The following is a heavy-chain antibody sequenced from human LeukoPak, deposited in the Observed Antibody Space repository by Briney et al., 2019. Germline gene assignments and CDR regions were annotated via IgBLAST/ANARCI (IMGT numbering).Heavy chain of an antibody. V-gene: IGHV4-61*01. J-gene: IGHJ4*02. CDR3: ASQYYYDSSGQYSSVDY. Sequence: KSSETLSLTCTVSGGSVSSGSYYWSWIRQPPGKGLEWIGYIYYSGSTNYNPSLKSRVTISVDTSKNQFSLKLSSVTAADTAVYYCASQYYYDSSGQYSSVDYWGQGTLVTVSS. CDR2: IYYSGST. CDR1: GGSVSSGSYY. D-gene: IGHD3-22*01.